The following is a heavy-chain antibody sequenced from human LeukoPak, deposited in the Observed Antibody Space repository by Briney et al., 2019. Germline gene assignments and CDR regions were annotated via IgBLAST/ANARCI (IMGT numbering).Heavy chain of an antibody. Sequence: GGSLRLSCAASGFTVSSNYMSWVRQAPGKGLEWVSVIYSGGSTYYADSVKGRFTISRDNSKNTLYLQMNSLRAEDTAVYYCARDHSSGWSWVAYSMDVWGQGTTVTVSS. CDR2: IYSGGST. J-gene: IGHJ6*02. CDR1: GFTVSSNY. V-gene: IGHV3-66*01. CDR3: ARDHSSGWSWVAYSMDV. D-gene: IGHD6-19*01.